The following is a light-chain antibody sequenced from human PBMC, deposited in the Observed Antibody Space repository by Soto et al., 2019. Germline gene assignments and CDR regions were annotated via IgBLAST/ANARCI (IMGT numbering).Light chain of an antibody. CDR1: QSVDRNY. J-gene: IGKJ2*01. CDR3: QQYGGSPPADT. V-gene: IGKV3-20*01. Sequence: EVVLTQSPGPLSLSPGERATLSCRASQSVDRNYLSWLQHKRGQPPRVLVFATSSRAAGTPVRFSGSGSGTNFTLTITRVEPEDFGVYYWQQYGGSPPADTFGLGTKLEI. CDR2: ATS.